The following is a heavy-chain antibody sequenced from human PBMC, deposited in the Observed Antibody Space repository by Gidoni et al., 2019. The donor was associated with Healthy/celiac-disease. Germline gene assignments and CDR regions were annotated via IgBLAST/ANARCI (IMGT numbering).Heavy chain of an antibody. V-gene: IGHV3-23*01. J-gene: IGHJ4*02. CDR2: ISGSGGST. CDR1: GFTFSSYA. CDR3: AKDLGGSGDY. Sequence: AASGFTFSSYAMSWVRQAPGKGMAWVSAISGSGGSTYYADSVKGRFTISRDNSKNTRYLQMNSLRDEDTAGYYCAKDLGGSGDYWGQGTLVTVSS. D-gene: IGHD6-19*01.